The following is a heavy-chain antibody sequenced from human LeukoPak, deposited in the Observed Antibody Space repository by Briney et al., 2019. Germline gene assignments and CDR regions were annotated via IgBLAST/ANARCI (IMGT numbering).Heavy chain of an antibody. Sequence: SSETLSLTCTVSGGSISNYYWSWIRQPPGKGLEWIGYIYDSGNTKYNPSLKSRVTISVDTSKNQFSLKLSSVTAADTAVYYCARGSLATIENWGQGTLVTVSS. CDR2: IYDSGNT. CDR3: ARGSLATIEN. D-gene: IGHD5-12*01. J-gene: IGHJ4*02. V-gene: IGHV4-59*01. CDR1: GGSISNYY.